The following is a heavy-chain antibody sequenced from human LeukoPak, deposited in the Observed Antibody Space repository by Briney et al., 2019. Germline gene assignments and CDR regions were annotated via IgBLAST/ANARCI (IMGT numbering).Heavy chain of an antibody. CDR3: ARVLVRGVIITN. J-gene: IGHJ4*02. Sequence: SPSQTLSLTCAVSGGSISSGGYSWSWIRQPPGKGLEWIGYIYHSGSTYYNPSLKSRATISVDRSKNQFSLKLSSVTAADTAVYYCARVLVRGVIITNWGQGTLVTVSS. CDR1: GGSISSGGYS. V-gene: IGHV4-30-2*01. CDR2: IYHSGST. D-gene: IGHD3-10*01.